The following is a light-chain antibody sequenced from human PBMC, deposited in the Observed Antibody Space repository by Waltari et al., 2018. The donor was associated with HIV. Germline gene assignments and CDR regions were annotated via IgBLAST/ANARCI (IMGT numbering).Light chain of an antibody. CDR3: ATWDDGLSGWV. V-gene: IGLV1-44*01. Sequence: QSVVTQPPSASGTPGQRVTMSCSGSASNIGGNTVNWYQHLPQTAPKLLIYNNDERPSGVPDRFSASKTGTSASLDISGLQSEDEAEYYCATWDDGLSGWVFGGGTKLTVL. CDR2: NND. J-gene: IGLJ3*02. CDR1: ASNIGGNT.